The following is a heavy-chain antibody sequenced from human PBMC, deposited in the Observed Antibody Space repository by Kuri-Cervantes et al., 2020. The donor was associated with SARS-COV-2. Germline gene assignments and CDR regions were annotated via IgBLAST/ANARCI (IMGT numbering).Heavy chain of an antibody. D-gene: IGHD3-3*01. CDR3: ARALNDFWSGYYSSWYFDL. Sequence: ASVKVSCKASDYTFSTYGITWVRQAPGQGLEWMGWINPNSGGTNYAQKFQGRVTMTRDTSISTAYMELSRLRSDDTAVYYCARALNDFWSGYYSSWYFDLWGRGTLVTVSS. V-gene: IGHV1-2*02. J-gene: IGHJ2*01. CDR2: INPNSGGT. CDR1: DYTFSTYG.